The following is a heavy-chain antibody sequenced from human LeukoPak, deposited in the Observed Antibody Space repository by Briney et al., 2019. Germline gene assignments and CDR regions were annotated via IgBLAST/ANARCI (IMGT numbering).Heavy chain of an antibody. CDR3: ARGSLVVVTAIVFDY. V-gene: IGHV1-18*01. CDR2: ISAYNGNT. CDR1: GYTFTSYG. Sequence: ASVKVSCKASGYTFTSYGISWVRQAPGQGLEWMGWISAYNGNTNYAQKLQGRVTVTTDTSTSTAYMELRSLRSDDTAVYYCARGSLVVVTAIVFDYWGQGTLVTGCS. J-gene: IGHJ4*02. D-gene: IGHD2-21*02.